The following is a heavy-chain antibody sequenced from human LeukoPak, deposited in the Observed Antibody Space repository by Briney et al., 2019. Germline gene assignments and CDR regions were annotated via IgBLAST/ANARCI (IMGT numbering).Heavy chain of an antibody. J-gene: IGHJ6*03. V-gene: IGHV4-59*11. CDR3: ARVKYYDFWSGYSYYYYYMDV. Sequence: SETLSLTCTVSGGSISSHYWSWIRQPPGKGLEWIGYIYYSGSTNYNPSLKSRVTISVDTSKNQFSLKLSSVTAADPAVYYCARVKYYDFWSGYSYYYYYMDVWGKGTTVTVSS. CDR2: IYYSGST. CDR1: GGSISSHY. D-gene: IGHD3-3*01.